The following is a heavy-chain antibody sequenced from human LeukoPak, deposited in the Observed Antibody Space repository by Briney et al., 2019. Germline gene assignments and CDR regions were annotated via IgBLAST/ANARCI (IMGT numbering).Heavy chain of an antibody. CDR2: IYYSGST. D-gene: IGHD3-16*01. V-gene: IGHV4-39*07. CDR3: ARETSQKGAHYMDV. Sequence: SETLSLTCTVSAGSISSSSYSWGWIRQPPGKGLEWIGSIYYSGSTNYNPSLKSRVTISVDTSKNQFSLKLSSVTAADTAVYYCARETSQKGAHYMDVWGKGTTVTISS. CDR1: AGSISSSSYS. J-gene: IGHJ6*03.